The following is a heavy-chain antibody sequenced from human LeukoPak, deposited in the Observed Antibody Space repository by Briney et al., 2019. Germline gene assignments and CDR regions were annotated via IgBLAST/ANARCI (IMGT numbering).Heavy chain of an antibody. Sequence: GASVKVSCKASGYTFTSYAMHWVRQAPGQRLEWMGWINAGNGNTKYSQKFQGRVTITRDTSASTAYMELSSLRSGDTAVYYCARDTTIAAAAHGMDVWGQGTTVTVSS. CDR2: INAGNGNT. V-gene: IGHV1-3*01. D-gene: IGHD6-13*01. CDR3: ARDTTIAAAAHGMDV. CDR1: GYTFTSYA. J-gene: IGHJ6*02.